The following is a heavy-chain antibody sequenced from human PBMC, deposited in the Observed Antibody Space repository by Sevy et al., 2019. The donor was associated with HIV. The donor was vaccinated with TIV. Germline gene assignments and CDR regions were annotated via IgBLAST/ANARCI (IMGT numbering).Heavy chain of an antibody. CDR2: IYYGGTS. CDR3: ARGGGNSEWGYYFDF. Sequence: SETLSLTCTVSGGSISSGTYYWGWIRQPPGKRQEWIGNIYYGGTSYYNPSLKSRVTISVDTSKNQFSLNLRSVTAADTAVFYCARGGGNSEWGYYFDFWGQGTLVTVSS. D-gene: IGHD2-21*02. V-gene: IGHV4-39*01. CDR1: GGSISSGTYY. J-gene: IGHJ4*02.